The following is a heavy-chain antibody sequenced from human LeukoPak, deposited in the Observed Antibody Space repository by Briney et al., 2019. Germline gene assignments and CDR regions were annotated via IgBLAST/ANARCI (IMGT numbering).Heavy chain of an antibody. J-gene: IGHJ6*03. CDR2: IRSKAYGGTT. Sequence: PGGSLRLSCTASGFTFGDYAMSWVRQAPGKGLEWVGFIRSKAYGGTTEYAASVKGRFTISRDDSKSIAYLQMNSLKTEDTAVYYCSNYYDSSGYYAYYDYYMDVWGKGTTVTVSS. CDR3: SNYYDSSGYYAYYDYYMDV. V-gene: IGHV3-49*04. D-gene: IGHD3-22*01. CDR1: GFTFGDYA.